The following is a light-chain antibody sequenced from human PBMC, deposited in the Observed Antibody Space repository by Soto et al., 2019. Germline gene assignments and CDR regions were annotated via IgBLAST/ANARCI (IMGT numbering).Light chain of an antibody. CDR2: GAS. Sequence: EIVMTQSPATLSVSPGERATLSCTASQSVSSNLAWYQQKPGQAPRLLIYGASTRATGIPARFSGSGSGTEFTLTISSLQSEDFAFFYCQQYNNWSRTFGQGTRLDIK. J-gene: IGKJ5*01. V-gene: IGKV3-15*01. CDR1: QSVSSN. CDR3: QQYNNWSRT.